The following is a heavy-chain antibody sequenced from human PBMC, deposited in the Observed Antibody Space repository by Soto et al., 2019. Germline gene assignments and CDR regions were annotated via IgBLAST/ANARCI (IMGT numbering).Heavy chain of an antibody. J-gene: IGHJ4*02. D-gene: IGHD3-16*02. Sequence: GESLKISCAASGFTFSSYAMSWVRQAPGKGLEWVSAISGSGGSTYYADSVKGRFTISRDNSKNTLYLQMNSLRAEDTAVYYCAKDGVITFGGVIAPLGFFDYWGQGTLVTVSS. CDR1: GFTFSSYA. CDR3: AKDGVITFGGVIAPLGFFDY. V-gene: IGHV3-23*01. CDR2: ISGSGGST.